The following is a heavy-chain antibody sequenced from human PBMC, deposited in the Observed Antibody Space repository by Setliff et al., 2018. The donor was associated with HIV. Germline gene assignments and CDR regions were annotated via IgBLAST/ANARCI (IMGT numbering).Heavy chain of an antibody. CDR2: ISVYNGNT. CDR3: ARGYSSSSSYYYGMDV. D-gene: IGHD6-6*01. J-gene: IGHJ6*02. Sequence: GASVKVSCKASGYTFTNYGINWVRQAPGQGLEWMGWISVYNGNTNFAQKLPGRVTMTTDTSTSTAYMELRSLRSDDTAVYYCARGYSSSSSYYYGMDVWGQGTTVTASS. V-gene: IGHV1-18*01. CDR1: GYTFTNYG.